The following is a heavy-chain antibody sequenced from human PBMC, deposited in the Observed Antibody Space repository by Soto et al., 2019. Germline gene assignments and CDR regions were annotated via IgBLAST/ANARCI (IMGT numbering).Heavy chain of an antibody. V-gene: IGHV3-48*03. Sequence: GGSLRLSCAASGFTFSDYEMNWVRQAPGKGLEWVSYISLSGTTIHYADSVKGRFTIPRDNAKNSVYLQMNSLRVEDTAIYYCAREGGFDWFCPWGQGTLVTVSS. CDR1: GFTFSDYE. J-gene: IGHJ5*02. CDR3: AREGGFDWFCP. CDR2: ISLSGTTI.